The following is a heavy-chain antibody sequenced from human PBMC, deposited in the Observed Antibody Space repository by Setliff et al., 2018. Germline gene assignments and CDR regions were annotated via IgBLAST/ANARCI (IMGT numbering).Heavy chain of an antibody. CDR2: TIPTLPLP. CDR3: ARNAITGTTRKYYYYMDV. D-gene: IGHD1-7*01. J-gene: IGHJ6*03. V-gene: IGHV1-69*10. CDR1: GGTFA. Sequence: ASVKVSCKASGGTFAITWVRQAPGQGLEWMGGTIPTLPLPNYAVKFQGRITITADKSTSTAYMALSSLRSDDTAVYYCARNAITGTTRKYYYYMDVWGQGTTVTVSS.